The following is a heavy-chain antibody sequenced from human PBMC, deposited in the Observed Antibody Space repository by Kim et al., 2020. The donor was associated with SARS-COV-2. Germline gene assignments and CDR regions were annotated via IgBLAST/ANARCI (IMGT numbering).Heavy chain of an antibody. D-gene: IGHD1-26*01. Sequence: SETLSLTCTVSGGSISSSSYYWGWIRQPPGKGLEWIGSIYYSGSTYYNPSLKSRVTISVDTSKNQFSLKLSSVTAADTAVYYCARDGLGPRDRNNWFDAWGQGTLVTVSS. V-gene: IGHV4-39*07. CDR2: IYYSGST. J-gene: IGHJ5*02. CDR1: GGSISSSSYY. CDR3: ARDGLGPRDRNNWFDA.